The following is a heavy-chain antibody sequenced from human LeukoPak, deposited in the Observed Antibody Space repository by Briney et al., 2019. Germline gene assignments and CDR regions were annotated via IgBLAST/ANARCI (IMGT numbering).Heavy chain of an antibody. D-gene: IGHD6-19*01. V-gene: IGHV3-11*05. Sequence: GGSLRLSCAASGFTFSDYYMTWMRQAPGKGLEWVSYISRSDGSTKYTDSVKGRFTISRDNSKNTLYLQMNSLRAEDTAVYYCARDKWGAVAGLDYWGQGTLVTVSS. CDR3: ARDKWGAVAGLDY. J-gene: IGHJ4*02. CDR2: ISRSDGST. CDR1: GFTFSDYY.